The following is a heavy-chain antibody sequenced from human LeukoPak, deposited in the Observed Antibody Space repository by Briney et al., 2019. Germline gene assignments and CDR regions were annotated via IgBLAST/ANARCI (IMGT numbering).Heavy chain of an antibody. CDR3: ARVRSWGSYDAFDI. Sequence: SETLSLTCTVSRGSVSSGGFHWGWIRHHPGKGLEWIGYIYSSGNTYYNPSLKSRVTISLDTSKNQFSLRLSSVTAADTAVYYCARVRSWGSYDAFDIWGQGTMVTVSS. D-gene: IGHD3-16*01. CDR1: RGSVSSGGFH. CDR2: IYSSGNT. J-gene: IGHJ3*02. V-gene: IGHV4-31*03.